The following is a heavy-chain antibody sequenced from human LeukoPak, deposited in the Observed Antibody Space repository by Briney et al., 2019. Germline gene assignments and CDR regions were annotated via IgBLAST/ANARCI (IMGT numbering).Heavy chain of an antibody. CDR1: GYTFTSYA. Sequence: ASVKVSCKASGYTFTSYAMHWVRQAPGQRLEWMGWINAGNGNTKYSQKFQGRVTITRDTSASTAYMELSSLRSEDTAVYYCARPYCSGGSCYEVYDYWGQGTLVTVSS. CDR2: INAGNGNT. J-gene: IGHJ4*02. CDR3: ARPYCSGGSCYEVYDY. D-gene: IGHD2-15*01. V-gene: IGHV1-3*01.